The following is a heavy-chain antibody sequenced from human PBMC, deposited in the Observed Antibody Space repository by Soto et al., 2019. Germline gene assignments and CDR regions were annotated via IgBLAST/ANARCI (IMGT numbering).Heavy chain of an antibody. J-gene: IGHJ4*02. Sequence: ASVTVSCQASGYTFTSYYMHWVRQAPGQGLEWMGIINPSGGSTSYAQKFQGRVTMTRDTSTSTVYMELSSLRSEDTAVYYCARVGAAMGFDYWGQGTLVTVSS. CDR2: INPSGGST. V-gene: IGHV1-46*01. CDR1: GYTFTSYY. D-gene: IGHD2-2*01. CDR3: ARVGAAMGFDY.